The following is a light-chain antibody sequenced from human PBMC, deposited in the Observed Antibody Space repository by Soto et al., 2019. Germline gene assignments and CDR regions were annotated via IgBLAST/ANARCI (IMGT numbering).Light chain of an antibody. CDR3: AVWDDGLSGWV. CDR1: DSNIGSNT. V-gene: IGLV1-44*01. CDR2: ANF. Sequence: QSVLTQAPSASGTPGQSVTISCSGSDSNIGSNTVNWYQQLPGMAPQLLIYANFQRSSGVPDRFSASKSGTSASLAISGLQSEDEAHYYCAVWDDGLSGWVFGGGTKLTVL. J-gene: IGLJ2*01.